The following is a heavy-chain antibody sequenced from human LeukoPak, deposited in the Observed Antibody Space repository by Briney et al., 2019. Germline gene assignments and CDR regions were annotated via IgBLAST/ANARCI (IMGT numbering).Heavy chain of an antibody. CDR2: IYHSGTT. D-gene: IGHD1-26*01. Sequence: SETLSLTCTVSGYSISSGYYWGWIRQSPEKGLEWIGSIYHSGTTFYNPSLQSRVTVSLDTSKNQFSLKLSSVTAADTAVYYCAREVRSAWASFDPWGQGTLVTVSS. CDR1: GYSISSGYY. J-gene: IGHJ5*02. V-gene: IGHV4-38-2*02. CDR3: AREVRSAWASFDP.